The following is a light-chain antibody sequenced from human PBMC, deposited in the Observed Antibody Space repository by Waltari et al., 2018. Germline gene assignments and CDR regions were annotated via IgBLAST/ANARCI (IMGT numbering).Light chain of an antibody. CDR1: ALSPKY. CDR2: KDI. V-gene: IGLV3-16*01. CDR3: LSPDSGGTYWV. J-gene: IGLJ3*02. Sequence: SHELTQPPSVSVSLGQMARISCSGEALSPKYVDWYQQKPGQSPVLIIYKDIERPSGTPERFSGSSSGTLVTLTISGVQAEDEADYYCLSPDSGGTYWVFGGGTKLTVL.